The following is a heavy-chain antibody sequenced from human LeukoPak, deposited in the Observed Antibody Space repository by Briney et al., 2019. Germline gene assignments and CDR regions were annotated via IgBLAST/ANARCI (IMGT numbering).Heavy chain of an antibody. J-gene: IGHJ4*02. V-gene: IGHV1-2*02. CDR3: ARAAYCGGDCFIY. CDR2: INPNTGDT. D-gene: IGHD2-21*01. Sequence: ASVKVSFKASGYTFTGYYMHWVRQAPGQGLEWMGWINPNTGDTMHAQKFQGRVTMTRDTSIDIAYMELSSLTSDDTAMYYCARAAYCGGDCFIYWGQGTLVTVS. CDR1: GYTFTGYY.